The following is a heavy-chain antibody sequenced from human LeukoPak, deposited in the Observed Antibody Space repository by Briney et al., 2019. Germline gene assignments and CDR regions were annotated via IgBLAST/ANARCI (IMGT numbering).Heavy chain of an antibody. Sequence: GRSLILSCAASGFTFSSYDMHWVRQAPGKGLEWVAVIWYDGSNKYYADSVKGRFTISRDNSKNTLYLQMNSLRAEDTAVYYCARVHGSSWHHYFDYWGQGTLVTVSS. CDR2: IWYDGSNK. D-gene: IGHD6-13*01. V-gene: IGHV3-33*01. J-gene: IGHJ4*02. CDR3: ARVHGSSWHHYFDY. CDR1: GFTFSSYD.